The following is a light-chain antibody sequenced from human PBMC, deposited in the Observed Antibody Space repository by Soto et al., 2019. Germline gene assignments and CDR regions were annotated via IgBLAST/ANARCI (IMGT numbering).Light chain of an antibody. CDR1: QSVSSK. CDR3: QQYNNWPPIT. J-gene: IGKJ5*01. V-gene: IGKV3-15*01. Sequence: EIVMTQSRATLSVSPGERATLSCRASQSVSSKLAWYQQKPGQAPRLLIYGASTRATGIPARFSGSGSGTEFTLTISSLQSEDFPVYYCQQYNNWPPITFGQGTRLEIK. CDR2: GAS.